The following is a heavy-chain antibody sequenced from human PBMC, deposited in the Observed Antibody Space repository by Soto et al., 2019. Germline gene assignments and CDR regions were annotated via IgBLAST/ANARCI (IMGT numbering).Heavy chain of an antibody. D-gene: IGHD6-6*01. Sequence: GGSLRLSCAASGFTFDDYSMHWVRQDPGKGLEWVSGISWNSGSIDYADSVKGRFTISRDNAKNSLYLQMNSLRTEDTALYYCAKDIAARPPYYCDYWGQGTLVTVSS. CDR3: AKDIAARPPYYCDY. CDR2: ISWNSGSI. CDR1: GFTFDDYS. J-gene: IGHJ4*02. V-gene: IGHV3-9*01.